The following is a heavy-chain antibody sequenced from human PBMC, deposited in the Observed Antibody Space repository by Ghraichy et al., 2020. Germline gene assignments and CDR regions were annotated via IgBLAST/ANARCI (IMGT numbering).Heavy chain of an antibody. Sequence: LSLTCAASGFTFSSYWMHWVRQAPGKGLVWVSRINSDGSSTSYADSVKGRFTISRDNAKNTLYLQMNSLRAEDTAVYYCARHMTNYYYDSSGYVGYWGQGTLVTVSS. CDR2: INSDGSST. J-gene: IGHJ4*02. D-gene: IGHD3-22*01. CDR3: ARHMTNYYYDSSGYVGY. V-gene: IGHV3-74*01. CDR1: GFTFSSYW.